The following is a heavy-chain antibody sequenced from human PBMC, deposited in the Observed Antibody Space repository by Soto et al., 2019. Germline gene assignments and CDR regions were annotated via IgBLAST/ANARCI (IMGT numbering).Heavy chain of an antibody. Sequence: EVQLVESGGGLVQPGRSLRLSCAASGFTFSSYSMNWVRQAPGKGLEWVSYSSSSSSTIYYADSVKGRFTISRDNAKNTLDLQMNSLSAEDTAVYYCARDTPEFICNSTSCYPKGELWGQGTLVTVSS. CDR3: ARDTPEFICNSTSCYPKGEL. V-gene: IGHV3-48*01. CDR2: SSSSSSTI. D-gene: IGHD2-2*01. J-gene: IGHJ4*02. CDR1: GFTFSSYS.